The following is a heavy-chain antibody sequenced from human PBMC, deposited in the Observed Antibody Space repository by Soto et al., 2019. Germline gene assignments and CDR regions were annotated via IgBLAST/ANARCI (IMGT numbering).Heavy chain of an antibody. CDR1: GGSVSSGAYY. CDR3: ARAISTGYDILTGYYLDY. CDR2: IYYSGST. Sequence: SETLSLTCTVSGGSVSSGAYYWSWIRQPPGKGLEWIGYIYYSGSTNYNPSLKSRVTISVDTSKNQFSLKLSSVATADTAVYYCARAISTGYDILTGYYLDYWGQGTLVTVSS. D-gene: IGHD3-9*01. J-gene: IGHJ4*02. V-gene: IGHV4-61*08.